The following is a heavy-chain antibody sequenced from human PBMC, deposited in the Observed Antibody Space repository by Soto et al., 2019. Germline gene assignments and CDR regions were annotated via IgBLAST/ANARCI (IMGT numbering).Heavy chain of an antibody. CDR2: ISWNSGSI. CDR3: AKESGRAARSAFDI. V-gene: IGHV3-9*01. D-gene: IGHD6-6*01. CDR1: GFTFDDYA. Sequence: EVQLVESGGGLVQPGRSLRLSCAASGFTFDDYAMHWVRQAPGKGLEWVSGISWNSGSIGYADSVKGRFTISRDNAKISLYLQMNSLRAEDTALYYCAKESGRAARSAFDIWGQGTMVTVSS. J-gene: IGHJ3*02.